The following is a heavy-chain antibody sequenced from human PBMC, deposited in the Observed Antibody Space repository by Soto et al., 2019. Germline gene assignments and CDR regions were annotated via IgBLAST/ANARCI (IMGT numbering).Heavy chain of an antibody. CDR3: AIFGGSLYG. V-gene: IGHV1-3*01. J-gene: IGHJ4*02. CDR1: GYTFTSYA. Sequence: ASVKVSCKASGYTFTSYAMHWVRQAPGQRLECMGWINAGNDNIKYSQKFQGRVTITTDTSASTAYMDLTSLRSEDTAVYYCAIFGGSLYGWGRGTLVTVSS. D-gene: IGHD2-15*01. CDR2: INAGNDNI.